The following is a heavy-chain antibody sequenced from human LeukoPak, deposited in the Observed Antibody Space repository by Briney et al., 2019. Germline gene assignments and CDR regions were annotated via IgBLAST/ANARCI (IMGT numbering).Heavy chain of an antibody. V-gene: IGHV1-18*01. CDR3: ARDRGYSYGYVPIDY. CDR1: GYTFTSYG. CDR2: ISAYSGNT. D-gene: IGHD5-18*01. Sequence: ASVKVSCKASGYTFTSYGISWVRQAPGQGLEWMGWISAYSGNTNYAQKLQGRVTMTTDTSTSTAYMELRSLRSDDTAMYYCARDRGYSYGYVPIDYWGQGTLVTVSS. J-gene: IGHJ4*02.